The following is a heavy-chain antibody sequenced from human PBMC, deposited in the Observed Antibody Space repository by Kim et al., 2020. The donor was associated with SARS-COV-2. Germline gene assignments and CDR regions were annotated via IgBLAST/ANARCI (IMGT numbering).Heavy chain of an antibody. V-gene: IGHV3-23*01. Sequence: VKGRCTISRDNSKNTLYLQMNSLRGEDTAVYSCAKPRNDGSKPAWTDAFDIWGQGTMVTVSS. CDR3: AKPRNDGSKPAWTDAFDI. D-gene: IGHD1-1*01. J-gene: IGHJ3*02.